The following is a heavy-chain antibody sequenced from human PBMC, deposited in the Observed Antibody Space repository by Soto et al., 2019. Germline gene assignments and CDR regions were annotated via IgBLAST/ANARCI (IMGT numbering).Heavy chain of an antibody. D-gene: IGHD2-2*02. CDR2: ISAYNGNT. CDR1: GYTFTSYG. J-gene: IGHJ6*02. Sequence: ASVKVSCKASGYTFTSYGISWVRQAPGQGLEWMGWISAYNGNTNYAQKLQGRVTMTTDTSTSTAYMELRSLRSDDTAVYYCARDQVVPAAIPAPRLSWYYYYGMDVWGQGTTVTVSS. V-gene: IGHV1-18*04. CDR3: ARDQVVPAAIPAPRLSWYYYYGMDV.